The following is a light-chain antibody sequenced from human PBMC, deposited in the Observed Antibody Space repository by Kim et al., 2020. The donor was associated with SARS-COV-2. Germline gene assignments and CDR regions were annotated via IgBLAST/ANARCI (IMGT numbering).Light chain of an antibody. CDR1: QTPVHSEGKAY. CDR2: MVS. Sequence: HPASLPFRFSQTPVHSEGKAYVNWFPQRPGPSPRRLMCMVSERDSGVPDRFSGSGSGTEFTLKISRVEAYDVGVYYCMQSTHLPPTFGQGTKLQI. J-gene: IGKJ2*01. V-gene: IGKV2-30*02. CDR3: MQSTHLPPT.